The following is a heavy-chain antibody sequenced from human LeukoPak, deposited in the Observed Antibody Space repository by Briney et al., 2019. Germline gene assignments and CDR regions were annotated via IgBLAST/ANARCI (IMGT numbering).Heavy chain of an antibody. CDR2: MSSGSAYI. CDR3: ARARQLVGYYYMDV. Sequence: PGGSLRLSCAASRFTFSGYSMNWVRQAPGRGLEWVSYMSSGSAYIYYADSVKGRFTISRDNAKNSLYLQMNSLRAEDTAVYYCARARQLVGYYYMDVWGKGTTVTVSS. D-gene: IGHD6-6*01. CDR1: RFTFSGYS. V-gene: IGHV3-21*01. J-gene: IGHJ6*03.